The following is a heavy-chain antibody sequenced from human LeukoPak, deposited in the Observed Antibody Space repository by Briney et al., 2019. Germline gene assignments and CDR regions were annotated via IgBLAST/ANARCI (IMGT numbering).Heavy chain of an antibody. J-gene: IGHJ5*02. CDR1: GFTFSRDS. Sequence: GRSLRLSCAASGFTFSRDSMNWVRQAPGKGLEWVSYINGGGSPIYYADSVRGRFTISRDNAKNSLYLQMNSLRAEDTAVYYCAKDFRPQWLIDPWFDPWGQGTLVTVSS. CDR2: INGGGSPI. D-gene: IGHD6-19*01. V-gene: IGHV3-48*01. CDR3: AKDFRPQWLIDPWFDP.